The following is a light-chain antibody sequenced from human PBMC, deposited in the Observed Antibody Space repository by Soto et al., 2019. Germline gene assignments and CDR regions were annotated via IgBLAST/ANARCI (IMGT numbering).Light chain of an antibody. V-gene: IGLV1-44*01. J-gene: IGLJ1*01. CDR3: LAWDDSINGNL. CDR1: SSNIESNT. CDR2: TND. Sequence: QSVLAQPPSASGTPGQRVTISCSGSSSNIESNTVYWYQQLPGMAPRLLIHTNDRRPSGVPDRFSGSKSGTSASLAISGLQYEDEADYYCLAWDDSINGNLLGTGTKVTVL.